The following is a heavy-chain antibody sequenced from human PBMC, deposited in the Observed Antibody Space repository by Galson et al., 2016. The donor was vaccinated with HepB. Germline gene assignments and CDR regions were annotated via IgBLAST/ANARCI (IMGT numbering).Heavy chain of an antibody. CDR3: ARAVARAKHYMDV. V-gene: IGHV3-11*01. Sequence: SLRLSCAASGFTFSDYYMSWIRQAPGKGLEWLSYIGSSGSTKYYADSVKGRFTISRDNAKSAVFLQMNSLRAEDTAVYYCARAVARAKHYMDVWGNGTTVTVSS. J-gene: IGHJ6*03. D-gene: IGHD5-12*01. CDR1: GFTFSDYY. CDR2: IGSSGSTK.